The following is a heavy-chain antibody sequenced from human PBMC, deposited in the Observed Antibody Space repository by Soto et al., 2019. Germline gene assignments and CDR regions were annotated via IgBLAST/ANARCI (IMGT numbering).Heavy chain of an antibody. V-gene: IGHV1-2*02. J-gene: IGHJ3*02. CDR1: GYTFTGYY. CDR3: ARDQSSSWSRDAFDI. CDR2: INPNSGGT. D-gene: IGHD6-13*01. Sequence: GASVKVSCKASGYTFTGYYMHWVRQAPGQGLEWMGWINPNSGGTNYAQKFQGRVTMTRDTSISTAYMELSRLRSDDTAVYYCARDQSSSWSRDAFDIWGQGTMVTVSS.